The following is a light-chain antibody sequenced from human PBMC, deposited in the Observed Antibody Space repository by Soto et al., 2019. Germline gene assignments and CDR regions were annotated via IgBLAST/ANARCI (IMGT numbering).Light chain of an antibody. Sequence: VCTQSVVNLSLSPVERATLSCRASQSVTDFLAWYQQKPGQAPRLLIYDASNRATGIQARFSGSGSGKDLTITIRSIENEDFEVYYCKKRSKWHINFGGGNKVDIK. CDR2: DAS. CDR1: QSVTDF. CDR3: KKRSKWHIN. J-gene: IGKJ4*01. V-gene: IGKV3-11*01.